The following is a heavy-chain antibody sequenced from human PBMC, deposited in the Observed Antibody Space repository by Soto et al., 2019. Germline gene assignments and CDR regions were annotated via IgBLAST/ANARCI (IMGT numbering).Heavy chain of an antibody. J-gene: IGHJ3*01. Sequence: GGSLRLSCAASGFTFSSYAMSWVRQAPGKGLEWVSAISGSGGSTYYADSVRGRFTISRDDSRNTLYLQMNNLKAEDTALYYCAKVAYSNDFDVWGRGTMVTVSS. V-gene: IGHV3-23*01. CDR3: AKVAYSNDFDV. D-gene: IGHD2-15*01. CDR1: GFTFSSYA. CDR2: ISGSGGST.